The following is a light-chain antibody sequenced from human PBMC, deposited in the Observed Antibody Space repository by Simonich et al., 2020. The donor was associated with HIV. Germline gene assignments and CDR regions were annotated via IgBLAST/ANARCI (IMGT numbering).Light chain of an antibody. Sequence: DIVMTQSPDSLAVSLGERATINCKSSQSVLYSSNNKNYLAWYQQKPRQPPKLLIYWASTREFGVPDRFSGSGSGTDFTLTISSLQAEDVAVYYCQQSHSPPQTFGQGTKVEIK. CDR3: QQSHSPPQT. J-gene: IGKJ1*01. V-gene: IGKV4-1*01. CDR1: QSVLYSSNNKNY. CDR2: WAS.